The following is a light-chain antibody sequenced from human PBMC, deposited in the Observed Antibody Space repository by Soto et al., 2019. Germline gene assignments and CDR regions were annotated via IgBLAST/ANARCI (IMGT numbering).Light chain of an antibody. V-gene: IGKV1-5*01. J-gene: IGKJ5*01. CDR2: DAS. CDR1: QTISSW. Sequence: DIQMTQSPSTLSASVGARVTITCRASQTISSWLSWYQQKPGKAPTLLIYDASTLARGVPSRFSGTGSGTEFTLSIDSLQPDDCATYYCQQYHTSSITFGQGTRLEIK. CDR3: QQYHTSSIT.